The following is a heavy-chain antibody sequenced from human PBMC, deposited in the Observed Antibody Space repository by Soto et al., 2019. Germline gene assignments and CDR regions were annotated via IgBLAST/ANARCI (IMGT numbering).Heavy chain of an antibody. V-gene: IGHV3-30*18. J-gene: IGHJ4*02. CDR2: ISYDGSNK. CDR1: GFTFSSYG. CDR3: AKDLRRRFDY. Sequence: GGSLRLSCAASGFTFSSYGMHWVRQAPGKGLEWVAVISYDGSNKYYADSVKGRFTISRDNSKNTLYLQMNSLRAEDTAVYYCAKDLRRRFDYWGQGTLVTVSS.